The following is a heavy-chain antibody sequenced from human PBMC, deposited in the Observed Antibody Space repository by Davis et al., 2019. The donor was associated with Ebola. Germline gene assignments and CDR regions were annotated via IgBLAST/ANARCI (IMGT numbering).Heavy chain of an antibody. V-gene: IGHV3-30-3*01. D-gene: IGHD6-19*01. CDR2: ISYDGSNK. CDR3: ARPGVAVAVAYYFDY. CDR1: GFTVSSNY. Sequence: GGSLRLSCAASGFTVSSNYMSWVRQAPGKGLEWVAVISYDGSNKYYADSVKGRFTISRDNSKNTLYLQMNSLRAEDTAVYYCARPGVAVAVAYYFDYWGQGTLVTVSS. J-gene: IGHJ4*02.